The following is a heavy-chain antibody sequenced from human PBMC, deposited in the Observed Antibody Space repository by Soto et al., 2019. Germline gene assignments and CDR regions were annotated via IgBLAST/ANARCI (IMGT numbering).Heavy chain of an antibody. Sequence: QITLKESGPTLVKPTQTLTLTCTFSGFSLSTSGVGVGWIRQPPGKALEWLALIYWDDDKRYSPSLKSRLTITKDTFKNQVVLTMTNMDPVDTATYYCAHRLDYYDSSGYYYFDYWGQGTLVTVSS. D-gene: IGHD3-22*01. V-gene: IGHV2-5*02. CDR3: AHRLDYYDSSGYYYFDY. CDR1: GFSLSTSGVG. J-gene: IGHJ4*02. CDR2: IYWDDDK.